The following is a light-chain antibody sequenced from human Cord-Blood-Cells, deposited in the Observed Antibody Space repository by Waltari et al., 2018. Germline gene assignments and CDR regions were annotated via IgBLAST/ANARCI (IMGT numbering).Light chain of an antibody. J-gene: IGLJ3*02. Sequence: QSVLTQPPSVSGAPGQRVTISCTGSSSNIWAGYDLHWYQQLPGTAPKLLIYGNSNRPSGVPDRFSGSKSGTSASLAITGLQAEDEADYYCQSYDSSLSGFWVFGGGTKLTVL. V-gene: IGLV1-40*01. CDR1: SSNIWAGYD. CDR2: GNS. CDR3: QSYDSSLSGFWV.